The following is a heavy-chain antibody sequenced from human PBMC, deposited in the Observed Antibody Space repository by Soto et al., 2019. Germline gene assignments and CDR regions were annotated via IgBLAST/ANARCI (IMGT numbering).Heavy chain of an antibody. CDR2: IYYSGST. CDR1: GGSISSGGYY. D-gene: IGHD3-3*01. CDR3: ARVPKYYDFWSGYYNEYFQH. Sequence: SETLSLTCTVSGGSISSGGYYWSWIRQHPGKGLEWIGYIYYSGSTHYNPSLKSRVTISVDTSKNQFSLKLSSVTAADTAVYYCARVPKYYDFWSGYYNEYFQHWGQGTLVTVSS. V-gene: IGHV4-31*03. J-gene: IGHJ1*01.